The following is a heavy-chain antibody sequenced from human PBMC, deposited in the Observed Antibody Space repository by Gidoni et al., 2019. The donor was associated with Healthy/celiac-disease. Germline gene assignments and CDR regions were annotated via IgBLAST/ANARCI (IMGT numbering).Heavy chain of an antibody. J-gene: IGHJ6*02. Sequence: QVQLVQSGAEVKKPGASVKVSCKASGYTFTSYGISWVRQAPGQGLEWMGWISAYNGNTNYAQKLQGRVTMTTDTSTSKAYMELRSLRSDDTAVYYCARAGRLADYGDYYYGMDVWGQGTTVTVSS. CDR1: GYTFTSYG. CDR3: ARAGRLADYGDYYYGMDV. V-gene: IGHV1-18*01. D-gene: IGHD4-17*01. CDR2: ISAYNGNT.